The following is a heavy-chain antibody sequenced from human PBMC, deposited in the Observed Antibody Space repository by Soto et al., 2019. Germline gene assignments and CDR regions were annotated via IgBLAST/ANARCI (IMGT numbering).Heavy chain of an antibody. J-gene: IGHJ4*02. CDR1: GASITYGAYS. CDR3: ARGGGFDSFDY. D-gene: IGHD3-10*01. Sequence: QLQLHMSGSGLVKPSQTLSLTCTVSGASITYGAYSWSWIRQTPGKGLEWIGYINHLETTFYNPSFESRLTLSIDRTKKQFSLKLKSMSAADRAVYFCARGGGFDSFDYWGQGILVTVSS. V-gene: IGHV4-30-2*01. CDR2: INHLETT.